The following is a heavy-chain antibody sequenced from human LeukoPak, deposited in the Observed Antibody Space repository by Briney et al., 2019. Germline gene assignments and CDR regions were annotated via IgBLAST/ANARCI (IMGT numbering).Heavy chain of an antibody. Sequence: GGSLGLSCAASGFTFRDYYMSWIRQAPGKGLEWISHISSTSTYTNYADSVKGRFTISRDNAKSSLYLQMNSLRAEDTAVYYCARPRATTGRIEDKDAFDIWGQGTMVTVSS. CDR2: ISSTSTYT. V-gene: IGHV3-11*03. J-gene: IGHJ3*02. CDR1: GFTFRDYY. D-gene: IGHD1-1*01. CDR3: ARPRATTGRIEDKDAFDI.